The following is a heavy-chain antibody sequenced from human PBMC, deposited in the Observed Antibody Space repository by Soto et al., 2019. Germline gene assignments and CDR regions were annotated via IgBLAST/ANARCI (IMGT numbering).Heavy chain of an antibody. Sequence: SETLSLTCAVYGGFLSESYWTWIRQPPGKGLEWIGEINHVGGTNYNPSLKSRVTMSVDTSQNQFSLRLISVTAADTAMYFCVIIRYQLPSSVLWLDPWGQGTPVTVSS. V-gene: IGHV4-34*01. J-gene: IGHJ5*02. CDR2: INHVGGT. CDR1: GGFLSESY. CDR3: VIIRYQLPSSVLWLDP. D-gene: IGHD3-16*01.